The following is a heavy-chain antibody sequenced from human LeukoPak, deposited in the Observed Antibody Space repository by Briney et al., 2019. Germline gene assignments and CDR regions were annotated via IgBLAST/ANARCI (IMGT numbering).Heavy chain of an antibody. D-gene: IGHD1-1*01. CDR2: ISGRDEST. CDR1: GLTFSNHA. V-gene: IGHV3-23*01. J-gene: IGHJ4*02. Sequence: GGSLILSCAVSGLTFSNHALSWVRQAPGKGLEWVSAISGRDESTYYADSVKGRFTISRDSSKSTLYLQMSSLRAEDTAVYHCAKVTGTTNYWGQGTLVTVSS. CDR3: AKVTGTTNY.